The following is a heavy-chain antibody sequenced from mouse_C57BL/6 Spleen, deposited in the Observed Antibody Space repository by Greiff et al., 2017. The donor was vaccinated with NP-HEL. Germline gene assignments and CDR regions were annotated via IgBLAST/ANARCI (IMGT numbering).Heavy chain of an antibody. CDR1: GFTFSSYA. CDR2: ISSGGDYI. J-gene: IGHJ4*01. Sequence: EVKLMESGEGLVKPGGSLKLSCAASGFTFSSYAMSWVRQTPEKRLEWVAYISSGGDYIYYADTVKGRFTISRDNARNTLYLQMSSLKSEDTAMYYCTREDYYGSSFYAMDYWGQGTSGTVSS. D-gene: IGHD1-1*01. V-gene: IGHV5-9-1*02. CDR3: TREDYYGSSFYAMDY.